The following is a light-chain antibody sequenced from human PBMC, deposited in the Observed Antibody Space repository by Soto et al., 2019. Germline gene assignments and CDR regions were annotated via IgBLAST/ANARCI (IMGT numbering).Light chain of an antibody. J-gene: IGKJ2*01. V-gene: IGKV1-39*01. CDR1: QSIDYY. CDR3: QQSYRAPYT. Sequence: DIQMTQSPSSLSASVGDRVTISCRSSQSIDYYLNWFQQKPGEAPKLLVHGASILQSGVPSRFSGSGAGTDFTLTITTLQPADFATYYCQQSYRAPYTFGQGTNLEIK. CDR2: GAS.